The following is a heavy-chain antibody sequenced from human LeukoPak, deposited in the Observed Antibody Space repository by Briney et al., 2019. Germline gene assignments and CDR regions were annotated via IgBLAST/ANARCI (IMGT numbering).Heavy chain of an antibody. CDR1: GYTFTGYY. CDR3: ARDRVGSGWPRPFYFEF. V-gene: IGHV1-2*02. J-gene: IGHJ4*02. D-gene: IGHD6-19*01. Sequence: GASVKVSCKPFGYTFTGYYLHWVRPAPGQAPEWMGWINPNTGATLYAQNFQGRVTLSRDTSINTAYMDLSSLRSDDTAVYYCARDRVGSGWPRPFYFEFWGQGTLVTVSS. CDR2: INPNTGAT.